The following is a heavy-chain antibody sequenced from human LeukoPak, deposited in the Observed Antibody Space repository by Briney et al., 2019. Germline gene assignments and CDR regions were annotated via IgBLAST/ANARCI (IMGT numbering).Heavy chain of an antibody. V-gene: IGHV4-39*01. CDR3: ARQGPLSGYDYAAFGY. CDR1: GDSTTSSSHY. Sequence: PSETLSLTCTVSGDSTTSSSHYWGWVRQPPGKGLEWIGSIYYSGSTYYNPSLKSRVTISVDTSKNQFSLNLRSVTAADTAVYYCARQGPLSGYDYAAFGYWGQGTLVIVSS. J-gene: IGHJ4*02. CDR2: IYYSGST. D-gene: IGHD5-12*01.